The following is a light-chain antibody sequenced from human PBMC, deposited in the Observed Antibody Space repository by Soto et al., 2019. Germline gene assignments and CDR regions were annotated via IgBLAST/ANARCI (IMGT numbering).Light chain of an antibody. CDR3: QSYGGNTLPV. V-gene: IGLV6-57*02. CDR2: EGK. J-gene: IGLJ7*01. CDR1: SGSIASNY. Sequence: NFMLTQPHSVSGSPGKTVTISCTGSSGSIASNYVQGYQQRPGSAPTTVIYEGKKRPSGVPARFSGSIDSSSNSASLTISGLKTEDDADYYCQSYGGNTLPVFGGGTQLTVL.